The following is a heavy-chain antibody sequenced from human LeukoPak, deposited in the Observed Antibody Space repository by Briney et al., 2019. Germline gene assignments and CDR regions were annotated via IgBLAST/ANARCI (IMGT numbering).Heavy chain of an antibody. CDR2: ISSNSSYI. V-gene: IGHV3-21*01. J-gene: IGHJ5*02. Sequence: GGSLRLSCAASGFTFSSYSMNWVRQAPGKGLEWVSSISSNSSYIYYADSVKGRFTISRDNAKNSLYLQTNSLRAEDTAVYYCAREEYCSSTSCYGGSNWFDPWGQGTLVTVSS. D-gene: IGHD2-2*01. CDR3: AREEYCSSTSCYGGSNWFDP. CDR1: GFTFSSYS.